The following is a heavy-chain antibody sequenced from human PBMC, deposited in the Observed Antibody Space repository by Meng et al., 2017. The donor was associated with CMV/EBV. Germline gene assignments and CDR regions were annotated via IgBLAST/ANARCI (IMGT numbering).Heavy chain of an antibody. J-gene: IGHJ3*02. D-gene: IGHD6-13*01. V-gene: IGHV4-61*01. CDR1: GGSVSRGSYY. CDR2: IYYSGST. Sequence: SETLFTCTVSGGSVSRGSYYWSWIRQLPGKGLEWIGYIYYSGSTNYNPSHKSRVTISVDTSKNQFSLKLSSVTAADTAVYYCARDIIAAAKFDAFDIWGQGTMVTVSS. CDR3: ARDIIAAAKFDAFDI.